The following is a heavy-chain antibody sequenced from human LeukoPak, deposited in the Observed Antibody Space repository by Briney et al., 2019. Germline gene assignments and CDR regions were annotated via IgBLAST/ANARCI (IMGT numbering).Heavy chain of an antibody. J-gene: IGHJ4*02. D-gene: IGHD3-10*01. CDR3: ARGDGSGSYFDY. CDR1: GGSISSYY. Sequence: SETLSLTCTVSGGSISSYYWSWIRQPPGKGLEWIGYIYYSGSTNYNPSLKSRVTISVDTSKNQFSLKLSSVTAADTAVYYCARGDGSGSYFDYWGQGTLVTVSS. V-gene: IGHV4-59*01. CDR2: IYYSGST.